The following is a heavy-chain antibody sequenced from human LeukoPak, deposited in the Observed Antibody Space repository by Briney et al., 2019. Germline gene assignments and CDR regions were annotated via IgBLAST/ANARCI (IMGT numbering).Heavy chain of an antibody. Sequence: MSSETLSLTCTVSGDSLRSHFCSWVRQSPGQGLEWIANMFFSGTTNSNPALERRVTMSVDTSTSQFSLKLTSATAADTAVYYCALQYRGHDSMGFFDHWGRGMLVTVSS. CDR3: ALQYRGHDSMGFFDH. CDR2: MFFSGTT. CDR1: GDSLRSHF. J-gene: IGHJ4*01. D-gene: IGHD5-24*01. V-gene: IGHV4-59*11.